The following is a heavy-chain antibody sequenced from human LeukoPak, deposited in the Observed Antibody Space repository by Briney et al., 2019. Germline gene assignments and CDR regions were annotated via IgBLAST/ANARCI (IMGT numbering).Heavy chain of an antibody. Sequence: SAPTLVNPTQTFILTCTFSGFSLRTSGMCVTWIRQTPGKALGWLARIDWDDDKYYSRSLKTRLTISTDTSKNQVVLTMTNMDPVDTATYYCARILPNPNHYTFDIWGQGTMVTVSS. J-gene: IGHJ3*02. CDR3: ARILPNPNHYTFDI. CDR2: IDWDDDK. V-gene: IGHV2-70*11. CDR1: GFSLRTSGMC. D-gene: IGHD3-16*02.